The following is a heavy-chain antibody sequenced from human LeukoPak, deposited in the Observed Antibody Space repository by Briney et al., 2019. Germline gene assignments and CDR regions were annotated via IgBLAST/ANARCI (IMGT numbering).Heavy chain of an antibody. Sequence: PGRSVRLSCAASGFTFDDYAMHWVRHAPGKGLEWVSGISWNSGSIGYADSVKGRFTISRDNAKNSLYLQMNSLRAEDTALYYCAKGAVAGTGFDYWGQGTLVTVSS. CDR3: AKGAVAGTGFDY. J-gene: IGHJ4*02. V-gene: IGHV3-9*01. CDR1: GFTFDDYA. D-gene: IGHD6-19*01. CDR2: ISWNSGSI.